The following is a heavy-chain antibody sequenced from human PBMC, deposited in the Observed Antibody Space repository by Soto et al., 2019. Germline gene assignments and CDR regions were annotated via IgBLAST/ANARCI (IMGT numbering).Heavy chain of an antibody. J-gene: IGHJ4*02. V-gene: IGHV3-30-3*01. D-gene: IGHD6-19*01. CDR2: MSYDGSNK. CDR1: GFTFSSYA. Sequence: QVQLVESGGGVVQPGRSLRLSCAASGFTFSSYAMHWVRQAPGKGLEWVAVMSYDGSNKYYADSVKGRFTISRDKSKNPIYLQMNGLRAEDTAVYYCARDKSPYSSGWHNRHFDYWGQGTLVTVSS. CDR3: ARDKSPYSSGWHNRHFDY.